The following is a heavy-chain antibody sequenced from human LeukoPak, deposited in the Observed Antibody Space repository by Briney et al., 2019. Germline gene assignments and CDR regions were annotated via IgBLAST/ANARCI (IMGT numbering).Heavy chain of an antibody. D-gene: IGHD4-11*01. Sequence: GGSLRLSCAVSGFTFSSYWMSWVRQAPGKGLEWVANIKQDGSEKYYVDSVKGRFTISRDNAKNSLFLQMNSLRAEDTAVYYCATGRQCGYWGQGTLVTVSP. CDR2: IKQDGSEK. V-gene: IGHV3-7*03. CDR1: GFTFSSYW. J-gene: IGHJ4*02. CDR3: ATGRQCGY.